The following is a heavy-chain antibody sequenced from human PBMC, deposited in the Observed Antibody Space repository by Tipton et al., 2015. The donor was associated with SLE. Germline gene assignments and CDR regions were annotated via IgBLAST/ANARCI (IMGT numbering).Heavy chain of an antibody. J-gene: IGHJ4*02. CDR3: AGGSYSSSWDLGF. D-gene: IGHD6-13*01. CDR2: ISYDGSNK. Sequence: SLRLSCAASGFTFSSYAMHWVRQAPGKGLEWVAVISYDGSNKYYADSVKGRFTISRDNSKNTLYLQMNSLRAEDTAVYYCAGGSYSSSWDLGFWGQGTLVTVSP. V-gene: IGHV3-30*04. CDR1: GFTFSSYA.